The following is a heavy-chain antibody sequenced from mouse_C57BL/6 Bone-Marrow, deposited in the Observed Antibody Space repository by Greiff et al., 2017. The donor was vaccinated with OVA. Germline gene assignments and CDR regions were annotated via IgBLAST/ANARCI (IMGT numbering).Heavy chain of an antibody. CDR1: GYTFTDYY. D-gene: IGHD2-4*01. Sequence: VQLQQSGPVLVKPGASVKMSCKASGYTFTDYYMNWVKQSHGKSLEWIGVINPYNGGTSYNQKFKGKATLTVDKSSSTAYMELNSLTSEDSAVYYCARRDYYDPFDYWGQGTTLTVSS. CDR2: INPYNGGT. J-gene: IGHJ2*01. CDR3: ARRDYYDPFDY. V-gene: IGHV1-19*01.